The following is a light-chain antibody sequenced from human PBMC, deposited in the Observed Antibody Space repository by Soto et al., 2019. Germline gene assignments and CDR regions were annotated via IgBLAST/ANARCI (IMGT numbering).Light chain of an antibody. Sequence: QSALTQPASVSGSPGQSITISCTGTSSDVGTYTLVSWYQQHPGKAPKLVIYEANKRPAGVSKRFSGSKSGDTASLTISGLQAEDEADYYCSSYAGAITFYVFGTGTKVTVL. CDR1: SSDVGTYTL. CDR3: SSYAGAITFYV. J-gene: IGLJ1*01. CDR2: EAN. V-gene: IGLV2-23*01.